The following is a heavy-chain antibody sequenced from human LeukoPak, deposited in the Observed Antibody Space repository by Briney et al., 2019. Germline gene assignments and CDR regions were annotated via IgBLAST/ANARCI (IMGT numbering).Heavy chain of an antibody. CDR2: INHSGST. J-gene: IGHJ4*02. D-gene: IGHD3-10*01. CDR1: GGSFSGYY. V-gene: IGHV4-34*01. CDR3: ARFPYYYYGSGSYAGTIDY. Sequence: SETVSLTCADYGGSFSGYYWSWIRQPPGKGLEWIGEINHSGSTNYNPSLKSRVTISVDTSKNQFSLKLSSVTAADTAVYYCARFPYYYYGSGSYAGTIDYWGQGTLVTVSS.